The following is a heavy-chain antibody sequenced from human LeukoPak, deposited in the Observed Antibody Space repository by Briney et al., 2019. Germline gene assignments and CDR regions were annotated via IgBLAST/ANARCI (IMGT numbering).Heavy chain of an antibody. CDR2: IVPLLSVP. D-gene: IGHD3-10*02. J-gene: IGHJ4*02. Sequence: ASVKVSCKPSGGTFGSYAVNWVRQAPGQGLEWVGKIVPLLSVPKYAQKFQERVTITADKSTSTAYMELSSLTSDDTAVYYCARGDSVLQYWGPGTLVTVSS. V-gene: IGHV1-69*04. CDR1: GGTFGSYA. CDR3: ARGDSVLQY.